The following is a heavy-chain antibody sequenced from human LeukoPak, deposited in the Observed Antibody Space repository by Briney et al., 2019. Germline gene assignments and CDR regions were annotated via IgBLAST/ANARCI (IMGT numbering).Heavy chain of an antibody. V-gene: IGHV3-7*01. CDR1: GSTFNDYW. CDR3: ATDRKVGTWDPRFNY. J-gene: IGHJ4*02. CDR2: IRQDDSEK. D-gene: IGHD4-23*01. Sequence: GGSLRLSCSASGSTFNDYWMIWVRQAPGKGLEWVANIRQDDSEKNYVDSVKGRFTISRDNAKSSLYLQMNSLRAEDTAVYYCATDRKVGTWDPRFNYWGQGTLVTVSS.